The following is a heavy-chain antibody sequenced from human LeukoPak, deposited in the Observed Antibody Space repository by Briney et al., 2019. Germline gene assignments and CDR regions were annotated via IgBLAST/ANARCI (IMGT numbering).Heavy chain of an antibody. V-gene: IGHV4-59*01. CDR1: GGSISSYY. Sequence: SETLSLTGTVSGGSISSYYWSWIRQPPGKGLEWIGYIYYSGSTNYNPSLKSRATISVDTSKNQFSLKLSSVTAADAAVYYCARDGSGYALSFDYWGQGTLVTVSS. CDR2: IYYSGST. J-gene: IGHJ4*02. D-gene: IGHD3-22*01. CDR3: ARDGSGYALSFDY.